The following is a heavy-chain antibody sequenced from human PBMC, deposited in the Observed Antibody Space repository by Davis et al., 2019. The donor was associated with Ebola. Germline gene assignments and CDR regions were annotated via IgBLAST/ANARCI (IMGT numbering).Heavy chain of an antibody. CDR3: AKLSLPSLPFDY. CDR1: GFTVSSNY. V-gene: IGHV3-53*05. CDR2: IYSGGST. Sequence: GESLKISCAASGFTVSSNYMSWVRQAPGKGLEWVSVIYSGGSTYYEDSVKGRFTISRDNSKNTLYLQMNSLRAEDTAVYYCAKLSLPSLPFDYWGQGTLVTVSS. J-gene: IGHJ4*02. D-gene: IGHD2/OR15-2a*01.